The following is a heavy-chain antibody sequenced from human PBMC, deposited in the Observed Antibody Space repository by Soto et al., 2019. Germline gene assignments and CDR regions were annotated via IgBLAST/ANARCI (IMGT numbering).Heavy chain of an antibody. CDR3: ARDMRITMVRGVQPLYSYYGMDV. CDR1: GGSISSYY. Sequence: SETLSLTCTVSGGSISSYYWSWIRQPPGKGLEWIGYIYYSGSTNYNPSLKSRVTISVDTSKNQFSLKLSSVTAADTAVYYCARDMRITMVRGVQPLYSYYGMDVWGQGTTVTVSS. J-gene: IGHJ6*02. V-gene: IGHV4-59*01. CDR2: IYYSGST. D-gene: IGHD3-10*01.